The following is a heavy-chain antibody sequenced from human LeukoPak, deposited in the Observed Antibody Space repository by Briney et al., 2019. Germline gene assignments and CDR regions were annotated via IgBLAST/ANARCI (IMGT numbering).Heavy chain of an antibody. CDR3: ARDIIGEEQRIDY. J-gene: IGHJ4*02. CDR1: GGTFSSYA. Sequence: ASVKVSCKASGGTFSSYAISWVRQAPGQGLEWMGGIIPIFGTANYAQKFQGRVTITADESTSTAYMELSSLRSEDTAVYYCARDIIGEEQRIDYWGQGTLVTVSS. CDR2: IIPIFGTA. V-gene: IGHV1-69*13. D-gene: IGHD3-10*01.